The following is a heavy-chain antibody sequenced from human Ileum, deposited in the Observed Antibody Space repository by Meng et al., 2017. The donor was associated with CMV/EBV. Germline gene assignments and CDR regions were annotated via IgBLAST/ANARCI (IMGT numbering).Heavy chain of an antibody. CDR3: AKFKEDWYFDL. CDR2: IYSGGSST. CDR1: GFTFSSYA. J-gene: IGHJ2*01. Sequence: SCADSGFTFSSYAMSWVRQAPGKGLEWVSVIYSGGSSTYYADSVKGRFNISRDNSKNTLYLQMNSLRAEDTAVYYCAKFKEDWYFDLWGRGTLVTVSS. V-gene: IGHV3-23*03.